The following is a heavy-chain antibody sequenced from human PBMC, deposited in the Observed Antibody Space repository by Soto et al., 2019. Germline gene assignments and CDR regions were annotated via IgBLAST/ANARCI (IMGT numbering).Heavy chain of an antibody. V-gene: IGHV3-15*01. CDR2: IKSKADGGTK. CDR1: GFTFSNAW. J-gene: IGHJ4*02. Sequence: GGSLRLSCAASGFTFSNAWMSWVRQAPGKGPEWVGRIKSKADGGTKDYAAPVQGRFTISRDESKHTLYMKMNSAETEDTAEYYCPLGSRYFGFWIYYVSEFDYWGQGALVTVSS. D-gene: IGHD3-16*01. CDR3: PLGSRYFGFWIYYVSEFDY.